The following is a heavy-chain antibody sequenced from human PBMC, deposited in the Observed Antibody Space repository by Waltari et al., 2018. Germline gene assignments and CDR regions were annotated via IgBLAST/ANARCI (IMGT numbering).Heavy chain of an antibody. D-gene: IGHD3-3*01. CDR3: ASSSSTSGYQYFQQ. V-gene: IGHV3-49*04. CDR2: IRSKTYGGTT. Sequence: EVQLVESGGGLVQPGRSLRLSCTTSGFTFGDYAMSWVRQAPGKGLEWIGFIRSKTYGGTTEYAASVKGRFTILRDDSKGIAYLQMNSLKTEDTAVFFCASSSSTSGYQYFQQWGQGTLVTVSS. J-gene: IGHJ1*01. CDR1: GFTFGDYA.